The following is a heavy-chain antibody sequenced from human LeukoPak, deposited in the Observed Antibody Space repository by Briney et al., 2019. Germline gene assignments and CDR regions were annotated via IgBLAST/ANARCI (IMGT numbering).Heavy chain of an antibody. CDR1: GFTFSSYA. CDR3: AGWPDAFDI. V-gene: IGHV3-30-3*01. CDR2: ISYDGSNK. J-gene: IGHJ3*02. D-gene: IGHD6-19*01. Sequence: PGGSRRLSCAASGFTFSSYAMHWVRQAPGKGLEWVAVISYDGSNKYYADSVKGRFTISRDNSKNTLYLQMNSLRAEDTAVYYCAGWPDAFDIWGQGTMVTVSS.